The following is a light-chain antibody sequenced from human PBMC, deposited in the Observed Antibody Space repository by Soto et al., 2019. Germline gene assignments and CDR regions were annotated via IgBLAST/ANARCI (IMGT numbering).Light chain of an antibody. CDR1: QSISIW. CDR3: QQYSTYTPRT. V-gene: IGKV1-5*03. CDR2: KAS. J-gene: IGKJ1*01. Sequence: DIEMTQSPSTLSASVGDRVTITCRASQSISIWLAWYQQKPGKAPKILIYKASSLESGVPSRFSGSGSGTEFTITISSLQPDDFANYYCQQYSTYTPRTFGQGTMVDLK.